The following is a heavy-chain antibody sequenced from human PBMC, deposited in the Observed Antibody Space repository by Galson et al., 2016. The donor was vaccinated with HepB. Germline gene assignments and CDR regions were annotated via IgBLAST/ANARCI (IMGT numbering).Heavy chain of an antibody. J-gene: IGHJ4*02. D-gene: IGHD2-15*01. CDR3: ARDRGDCSGGRCYSDYFDY. V-gene: IGHV3-11*06. CDR1: RFTFSDYY. Sequence: SLRLSCAASRFTFSDYYMSWIRQAPGKGLEWVSYMSSSRSYRKYADSVKGRFTISRDNSKNTLYLQMNSLRAEDTAVYYCARDRGDCSGGRCYSDYFDYWGQGTLVTVSS. CDR2: MSSSRSYR.